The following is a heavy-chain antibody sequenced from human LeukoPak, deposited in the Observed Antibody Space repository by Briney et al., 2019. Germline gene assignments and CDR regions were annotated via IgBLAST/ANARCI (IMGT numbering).Heavy chain of an antibody. V-gene: IGHV4-59*12. J-gene: IGHJ4*02. CDR2: IYYSGST. CDR3: ARGGYYYDSSGYYYKNFDY. Sequence: SETLSLTCTVSGGSISSYYWSWIRQPPGKGLEWIGYIYYSGSTNYNPSLKSRVTISVDRSKNQFSLKLSSVTAADTAVYYCARGGYYYDSSGYYYKNFDYWGQGTLVTVSS. D-gene: IGHD3-22*01. CDR1: GGSISSYY.